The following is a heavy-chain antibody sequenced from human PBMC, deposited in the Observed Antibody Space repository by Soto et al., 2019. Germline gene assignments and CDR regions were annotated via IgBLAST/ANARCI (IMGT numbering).Heavy chain of an antibody. D-gene: IGHD3-3*01. CDR3: ARGQRFSDWFDP. V-gene: IGHV4-4*07. Sequence: SETLSLTCTVTGGTLSGYYWTWIRQSAGGGLEWIGRIYSSGSTNYNPSLKSRVTISLDTSMSHFSLRLRSVSAADTAVYYCARGQRFSDWFDPWGQGTLVTVSS. CDR1: GGTLSGYY. J-gene: IGHJ5*02. CDR2: IYSSGST.